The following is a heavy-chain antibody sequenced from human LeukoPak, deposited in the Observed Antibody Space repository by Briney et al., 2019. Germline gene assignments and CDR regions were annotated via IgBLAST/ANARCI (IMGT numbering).Heavy chain of an antibody. V-gene: IGHV4-30-4*01. CDR1: GGSISSGDYY. CDR2: MYYSGST. CDR3: ARPYYYNSRIDP. Sequence: SQTLSLTCTVSGGSISSGDYYWSWIRQPPGKGLEWIAYMYYSGSTYYNPSLKSRVTMSADTSKNQFSLKLSSVTAADTAVYYCARPYYYNSRIDPWGQGTLVTVSS. D-gene: IGHD3-22*01. J-gene: IGHJ5*02.